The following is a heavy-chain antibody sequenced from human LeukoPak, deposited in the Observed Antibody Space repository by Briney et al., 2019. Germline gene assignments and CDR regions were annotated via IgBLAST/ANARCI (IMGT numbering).Heavy chain of an antibody. CDR1: GGSISSGSYY. V-gene: IGHV4-61*02. Sequence: PSETLSLTCTVSGGSISSGSYYGSWIRQPAGKGLEWIGRIYTSGSTNYNPSLKSRATISVDTSKNQFSLKLSSVTAADTAVYYCARGLRVPAATYYYYYYMDVWGKGTTVTVSS. CDR3: ARGLRVPAATYYYYYYMDV. D-gene: IGHD2-2*01. CDR2: IYTSGST. J-gene: IGHJ6*03.